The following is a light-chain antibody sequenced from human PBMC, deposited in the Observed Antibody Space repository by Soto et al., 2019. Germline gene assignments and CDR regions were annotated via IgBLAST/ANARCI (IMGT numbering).Light chain of an antibody. Sequence: SVLTQPASVSGSLGQSITISCTGTSSDVGAYNYVSWYQQQPGKAPKLMISEVSNRPSGVSNRFSGSKSGNTASLIISGLQAEGEADYYCCSFTSITTYVFGTGTKVTVL. J-gene: IGLJ1*01. V-gene: IGLV2-14*01. CDR2: EVS. CDR1: SSDVGAYNY. CDR3: CSFTSITTYV.